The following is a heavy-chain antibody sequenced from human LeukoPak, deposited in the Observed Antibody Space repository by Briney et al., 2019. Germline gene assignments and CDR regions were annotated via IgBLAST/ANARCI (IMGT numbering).Heavy chain of an antibody. D-gene: IGHD2/OR15-2a*01. CDR3: AKDRLPSPTAPRFDP. CDR1: GFSFNDYA. Sequence: GSLRLSCAASGFSFNDYAMSWVRQAPGKGLEWVPVISGSGGRTSYADSVKGRFTISRDNSKNTLYLQMNSLRAEDTALYYCAKDRLPSPTAPRFDPWGQGTQVTVSS. V-gene: IGHV3-23*01. CDR2: ISGSGGRT. J-gene: IGHJ5*02.